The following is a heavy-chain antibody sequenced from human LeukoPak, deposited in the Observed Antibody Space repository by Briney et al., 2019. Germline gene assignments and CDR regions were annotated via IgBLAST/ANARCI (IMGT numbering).Heavy chain of an antibody. CDR3: ARVRLANTPEFFQH. V-gene: IGHV3-7*03. Sequence: PGGSLRLSCAASGFTFNDYWMSWVRQALGKGLEWVASIKQDGGEKRYVDSVKGRFTISRDNTENSLYLQMNSLGAEDTALYYCARVRLANTPEFFQHWGQGTLVTVSS. CDR2: IKQDGGEK. CDR1: GFTFNDYW. J-gene: IGHJ1*01. D-gene: IGHD3-9*01.